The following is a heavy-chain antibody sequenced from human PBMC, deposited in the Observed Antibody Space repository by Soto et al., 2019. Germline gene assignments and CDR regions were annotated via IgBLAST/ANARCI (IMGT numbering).Heavy chain of an antibody. Sequence: PSETLSLTCTVSGASINDYFWSWIRQPPGKGLEWIGNIYNSGSINYNPSLKSRVTISVDTSKNQFSLRLTSVTAADTALYYCARPYSSSWGHWIDPWGQGTLVSVSS. CDR1: GASINDYF. J-gene: IGHJ5*02. V-gene: IGHV4-59*01. CDR3: ARPYSSSWGHWIDP. CDR2: IYNSGSI. D-gene: IGHD6-13*01.